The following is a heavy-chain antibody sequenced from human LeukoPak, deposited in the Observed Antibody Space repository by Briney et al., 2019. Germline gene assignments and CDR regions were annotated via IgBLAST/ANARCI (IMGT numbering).Heavy chain of an antibody. Sequence: GGSLRLSCAASGFTFNNYGMHWVRQAPGKGLEWVAFIRYNGNNQYYADSVKGRFTISRDNSKNTLYLQMNSLKGDDTAVYYCAKDSAFYYIDVWGKGTTVTISS. D-gene: IGHD3-10*01. J-gene: IGHJ6*03. CDR2: IRYNGNNQ. CDR3: AKDSAFYYIDV. V-gene: IGHV3-30*02. CDR1: GFTFNNYG.